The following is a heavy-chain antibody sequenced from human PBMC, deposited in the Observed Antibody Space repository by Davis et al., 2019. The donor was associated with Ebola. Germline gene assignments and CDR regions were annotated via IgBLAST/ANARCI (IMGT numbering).Heavy chain of an antibody. V-gene: IGHV5-51*01. CDR2: IFPGDSDT. Sequence: PGGSLRLSCKASGYSFTTYWIVWVRQMPGKGLECMGIIFPGDSDTRYSPSFQGRVTTSADKSISTAYLQWSSLKASDTAMFYCARGTSLARNFDYWGQGTLVTVSS. CDR3: ARGTSLARNFDY. J-gene: IGHJ4*02. D-gene: IGHD1-14*01. CDR1: GYSFTTYW.